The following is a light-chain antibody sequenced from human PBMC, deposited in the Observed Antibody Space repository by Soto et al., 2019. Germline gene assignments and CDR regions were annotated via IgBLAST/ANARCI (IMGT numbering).Light chain of an antibody. CDR3: QHYNTWPWT. Sequence: EIVMTQSPATLSVSPGEKATLSCRASQSVNSNLAWYQQKLGQAPRVLVYGASTRATGVPARFSGSGSGTEFILTISGLQSEDFAVYYCQHYNTWPWTFGQRTKVDIK. J-gene: IGKJ1*01. V-gene: IGKV3-15*01. CDR1: QSVNSN. CDR2: GAS.